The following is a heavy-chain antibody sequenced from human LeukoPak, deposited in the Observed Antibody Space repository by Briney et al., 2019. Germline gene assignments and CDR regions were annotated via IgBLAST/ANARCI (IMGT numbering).Heavy chain of an antibody. CDR2: ISAYNGNT. J-gene: IGHJ5*02. D-gene: IGHD3-10*01. CDR1: GYTFTSYG. V-gene: IGHV1-18*01. Sequence: ASVKVPCKASGYTFTSYGISWVRQAPGQGLEWMGWISAYNGNTNYAQKLQGRVTMTTDTSTSTAYMELRSLRSDDTAVYYCARDMVRGVITTLFWFDPWGQGTLVTVSS. CDR3: ARDMVRGVITTLFWFDP.